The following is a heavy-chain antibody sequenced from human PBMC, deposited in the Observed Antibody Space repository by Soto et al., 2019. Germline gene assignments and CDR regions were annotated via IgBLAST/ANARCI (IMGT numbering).Heavy chain of an antibody. J-gene: IGHJ5*02. CDR2: IDNSGDGS. D-gene: IGHD3-3*01. V-gene: IGHV3-23*05. CDR1: GFIFRNHV. CDR3: AKIPSRGMIFGAGS. Sequence: PGGSLRLSCAAPGFIFRNHVLNWVRQAPGKGLEWVSAIDNSGDGSFYADSVKGRFIISRDNSKDTVFLHMNNLRPEDTAFYYCAKIPSRGMIFGAGSWGQGTLVTVSS.